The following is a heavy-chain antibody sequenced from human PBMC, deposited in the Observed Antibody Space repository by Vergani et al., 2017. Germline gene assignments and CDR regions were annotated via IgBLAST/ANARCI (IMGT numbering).Heavy chain of an antibody. Sequence: QGQLVESGGGIVQPGRSLTLSCVASRSTFKTYGMHWVRQAPGKGLEWVGLIYYDGSNKYYADSVKGRFTISRDNSKNTLYLQMNSLRAEDTAVYYCAKSGRYCSSTSCYRGSYYYYYMDVWGKGTTVTVSS. CDR2: IYYDGSNK. D-gene: IGHD2-2*02. J-gene: IGHJ6*03. V-gene: IGHV3-30*18. CDR3: AKSGRYCSSTSCYRGSYYYYYMDV. CDR1: RSTFKTYG.